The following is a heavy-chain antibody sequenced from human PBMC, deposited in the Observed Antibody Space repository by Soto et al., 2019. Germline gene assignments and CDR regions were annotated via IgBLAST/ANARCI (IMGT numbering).Heavy chain of an antibody. V-gene: IGHV4-59*12. CDR2: VSYSDSS. J-gene: IGHJ5*02. Sequence: PSETLSLTCTVSGGSMNNFYWSWIRQPPGKGLEWIGYVSYSDSSNYNPSLKSRVTISVDTSKNQFSLKLSSVTAADTAVYYCARGRIVVVVAAKFHWFDPWGQGTLVTVSS. D-gene: IGHD2-15*01. CDR1: GGSMNNFY. CDR3: ARGRIVVVVAAKFHWFDP.